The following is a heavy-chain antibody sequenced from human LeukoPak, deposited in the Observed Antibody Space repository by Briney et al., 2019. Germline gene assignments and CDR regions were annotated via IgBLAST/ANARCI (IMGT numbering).Heavy chain of an antibody. CDR2: ISGSGGST. CDR3: AKDRWGVNWFDP. J-gene: IGHJ5*02. Sequence: GGSLRLSCAASGFTFSSYGMSWVRQAPGKGLEWVSAISGSGGSTYYADSVKGRFTISRDNSKNTLYLQMNSLRAEDTAVYYCAKDRWGVNWFDPWGQGTLVTVSS. CDR1: GFTFSSYG. D-gene: IGHD3-10*01. V-gene: IGHV3-23*01.